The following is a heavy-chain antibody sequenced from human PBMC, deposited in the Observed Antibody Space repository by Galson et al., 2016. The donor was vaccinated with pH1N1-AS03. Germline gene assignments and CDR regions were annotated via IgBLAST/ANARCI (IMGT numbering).Heavy chain of an antibody. Sequence: SLRLSCAASGFTFSNYAMTWVRQAPGKGLEWVSSISGSGGSTNSADSVRDRFSISRDNSKNTLFLQMNRLRADDTAVYYCAKKFYYDSSGHHLDVADVWGQGPAVTVSS. CDR1: GFTFSNYA. D-gene: IGHD3-22*01. CDR2: ISGSGGST. V-gene: IGHV3-23*01. CDR3: AKKFYYDSSGHHLDVADV. J-gene: IGHJ3*01.